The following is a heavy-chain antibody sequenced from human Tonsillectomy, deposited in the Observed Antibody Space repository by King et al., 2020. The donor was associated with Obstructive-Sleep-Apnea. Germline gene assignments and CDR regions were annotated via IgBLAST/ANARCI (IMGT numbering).Heavy chain of an antibody. Sequence: VQLQESGPGLVKPSETLSLTCTVSGDSINNFYWNWIRQPPGKGLEWIGYIHYTGSANYNPSLRSRVTISLDTSKTHFSLRLSSVTAADTAVYYCARQGPAAGTWFFDYWGQGTLLTVSS. J-gene: IGHJ4*02. V-gene: IGHV4-59*08. CDR2: IHYTGSA. CDR1: GDSINNFY. D-gene: IGHD6-13*01. CDR3: ARQGPAAGTWFFDY.